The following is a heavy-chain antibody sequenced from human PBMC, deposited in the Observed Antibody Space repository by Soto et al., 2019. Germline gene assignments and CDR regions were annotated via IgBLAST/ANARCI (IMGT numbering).Heavy chain of an antibody. J-gene: IGHJ5*02. Sequence: ASVKVSCKASGYTFTSYGISWVRQAPGQGLEWMGWISAYNGNTNYAQKLQGRVTMTTDTSTSTAYMELRSLRSDDTAVYYCARDNGDIVVVPADITLNWFDHWGPGTLVTVSS. D-gene: IGHD2-2*01. CDR1: GYTFTSYG. V-gene: IGHV1-18*01. CDR2: ISAYNGNT. CDR3: ARDNGDIVVVPADITLNWFDH.